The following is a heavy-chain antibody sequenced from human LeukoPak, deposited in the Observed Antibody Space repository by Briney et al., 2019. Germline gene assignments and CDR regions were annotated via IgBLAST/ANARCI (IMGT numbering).Heavy chain of an antibody. J-gene: IGHJ6*04. V-gene: IGHV3-48*03. CDR3: AELGITMIGGV. CDR1: GFTFSDFP. Sequence: PGGSLRLSCAASGFTFSDFPMIWVRQAPGKGLEWVSYISSSGSTIYYADSVEGRFTISRDNAKNSLYLQMNSLRAEDTAVYYCAELGITMIGGVWGKGTTVTISS. CDR2: ISSSGSTI. D-gene: IGHD3-10*02.